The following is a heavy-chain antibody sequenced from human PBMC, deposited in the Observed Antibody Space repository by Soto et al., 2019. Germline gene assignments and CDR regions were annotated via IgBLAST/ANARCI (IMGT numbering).Heavy chain of an antibody. CDR1: GFDFNKYA. CDR2: ITSNGDST. CDR3: AKDSPSYTTSPFYFDS. D-gene: IGHD2-2*02. J-gene: IGHJ4*02. V-gene: IGHV3-23*01. Sequence: SVRLSCAAFGFDFNKYAMTWVRQAPGKGLQWVSSITSNGDSTYYADSVKGRFTTSRDNSKNTLYLQMNSLRADDTAVFYCAKDSPSYTTSPFYFDSWGQGTLVTVSS.